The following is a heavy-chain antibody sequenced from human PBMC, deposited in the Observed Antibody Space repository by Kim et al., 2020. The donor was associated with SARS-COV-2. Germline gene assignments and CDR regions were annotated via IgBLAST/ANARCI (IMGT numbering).Heavy chain of an antibody. CDR2: IKPEGSEK. CDR3: ARDVRDVTHVPLWYFDL. J-gene: IGHJ2*01. CDR1: GFTFSTSW. V-gene: IGHV3-7*01. Sequence: GGSLRLSCAASGFTFSTSWMSWVRQAPGKGLEWLANIKPEGSEKYYVDSVKGRFSISRDNAKNSLYLQMNSLRADDTAVYYCARDVRDVTHVPLWYFDLWGRGTLVTVSS. D-gene: IGHD2-21*02.